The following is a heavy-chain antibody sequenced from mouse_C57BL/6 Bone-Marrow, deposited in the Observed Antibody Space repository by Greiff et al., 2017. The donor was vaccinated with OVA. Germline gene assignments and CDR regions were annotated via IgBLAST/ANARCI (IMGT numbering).Heavy chain of an antibody. Sequence: VQLQQSGAELARPGASVKLSCKASGYTFTSYGISWVKQSTGQGLEWIGEIYPKSGNTYYNEKFKGKATLTADKSSSTAYMELRSLTSEDSAVYFCARDYSNPFDYWGQGTTLTVSS. CDR3: ARDYSNPFDY. D-gene: IGHD2-5*01. CDR2: IYPKSGNT. V-gene: IGHV1-81*01. J-gene: IGHJ2*01. CDR1: GYTFTSYG.